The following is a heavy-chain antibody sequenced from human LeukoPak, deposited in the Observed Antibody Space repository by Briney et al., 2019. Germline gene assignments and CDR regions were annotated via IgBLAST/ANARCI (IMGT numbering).Heavy chain of an antibody. CDR1: GFTFSDYS. V-gene: IGHV3-48*04. CDR2: ISFSVNTK. J-gene: IGHJ4*02. D-gene: IGHD6-19*01. Sequence: GGSLRLSCAASGFTFSDYSMNWVRQAPGKGLKWVSYISFSVNTKYYGDSVKGRFTISRDNAKNSLYLHMDSLRAEDTAVYYCAGGAYSSGWAYFDHWGQGTLVTVSS. CDR3: AGGAYSSGWAYFDH.